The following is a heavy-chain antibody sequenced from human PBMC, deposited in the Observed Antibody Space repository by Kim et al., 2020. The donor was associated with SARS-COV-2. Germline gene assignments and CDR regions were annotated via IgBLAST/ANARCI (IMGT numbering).Heavy chain of an antibody. CDR1: GGTFSSYA. Sequence: SVKVSCKASGGTFSSYAISWVRPAPGQGLEWMGGIIPIFGTANYAQKFQGRVTITADESTSTAYMELSSLRSEDTAVYYCARGTAYGYVGYYYYYGMDVWGQGTTVTVSS. J-gene: IGHJ6*02. CDR3: ARGTAYGYVGYYYYYGMDV. CDR2: IIPIFGTA. D-gene: IGHD5-18*01. V-gene: IGHV1-69*13.